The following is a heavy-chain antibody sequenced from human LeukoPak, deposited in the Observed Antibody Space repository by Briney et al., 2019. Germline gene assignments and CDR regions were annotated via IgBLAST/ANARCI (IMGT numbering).Heavy chain of an antibody. D-gene: IGHD6-19*01. CDR1: GGSISSDTYF. CDR2: ISSTGRT. J-gene: IGHJ5*02. CDR3: AKGAGPPWFDP. Sequence: SQTLSLTCTVSGGSISSDTYFWSWIRQPAGKGLEWIGRISSTGRTDYNPSLTSRVTISVDTSKNQLSMKLSSVTAADTAVYYCAKGAGPPWFDPWGQGTLVTVSS. V-gene: IGHV4-61*02.